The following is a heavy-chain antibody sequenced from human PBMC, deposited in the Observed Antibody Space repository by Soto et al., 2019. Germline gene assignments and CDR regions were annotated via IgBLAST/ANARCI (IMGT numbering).Heavy chain of an antibody. CDR2: ISSSGSTI. J-gene: IGHJ5*02. D-gene: IGHD3-22*01. CDR3: ARAPPNGIVRRRFDP. V-gene: IGHV3-11*01. Sequence: QVQLVESGGGLVKPGGSLRLSCAASGFTFSDYYMSWIRQAPGKGLEWVSYISSSGSTIYYADSVKGRFTISRDNAKNSLYLQMNSLRVENTAVYYCARAPPNGIVRRRFDPWGQGTLVTVSS. CDR1: GFTFSDYY.